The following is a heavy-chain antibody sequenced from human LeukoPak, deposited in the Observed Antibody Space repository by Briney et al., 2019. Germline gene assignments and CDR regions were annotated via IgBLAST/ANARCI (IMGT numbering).Heavy chain of an antibody. V-gene: IGHV1-2*04. CDR2: INPNSGGT. D-gene: IGHD3-3*01. CDR3: ARGLLEWSTDTSIGLTYYYYYGMDV. Sequence: ASVKVSCKASGYTFTGYYMHWVRQPPGQGLEWMGWINPNSGGTNYAQKFQGWVTMTRDTSISTAYMELSRLRSDDTAVYYCARGLLEWSTDTSIGLTYYYYYGMDVWGQGTTVTVSS. J-gene: IGHJ6*02. CDR1: GYTFTGYY.